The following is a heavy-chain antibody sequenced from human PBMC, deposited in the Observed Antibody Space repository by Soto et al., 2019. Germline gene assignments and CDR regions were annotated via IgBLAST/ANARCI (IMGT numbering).Heavy chain of an antibody. CDR3: ARAAGYTYGYVFEY. CDR2: IIPVLGVG. CDR1: GVTFGNHA. Sequence: SVKVSCKASGVTFGNHAISWVRQAPVRVLEWLVGIIPVLGVGDNAQNFQGRVTITADASASTAYLELSSLRSEDTALYYCARAAGYTYGYVFEYWGQGIMVTLSS. V-gene: IGHV1-69*10. J-gene: IGHJ4*02. D-gene: IGHD5-18*01.